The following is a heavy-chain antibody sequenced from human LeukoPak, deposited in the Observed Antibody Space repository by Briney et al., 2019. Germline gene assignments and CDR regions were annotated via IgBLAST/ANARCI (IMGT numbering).Heavy chain of an antibody. D-gene: IGHD6-19*01. Sequence: PGGSLRLSCAASGFTFSSYGMHWVRQAPGKGLEWVAFIRYDGSNKYYADSVKGRFTISRDNAKNSLYLQMNSLRAEDTAVYYCAREAGYSSGWYSYYFDYWGQGTLVTVSS. CDR1: GFTFSSYG. J-gene: IGHJ4*02. CDR3: AREAGYSSGWYSYYFDY. CDR2: IRYDGSNK. V-gene: IGHV3-30*02.